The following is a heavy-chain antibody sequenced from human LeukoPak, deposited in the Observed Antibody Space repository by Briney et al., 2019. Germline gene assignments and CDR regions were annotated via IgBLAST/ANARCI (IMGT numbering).Heavy chain of an antibody. Sequence: PSETLSLTCTVSGGSISSYYWSWIRQPAGRGLEWIGRIYTSGSTNYNPSLKSRVTMSVDTSKNQFSLKLSSVTAADTAVYYCARNRDGYDYGAYYYYYMDVWGKGTTVTVSS. CDR3: ARNRDGYDYGAYYYYYMDV. CDR2: IYTSGST. CDR1: GGSISSYY. J-gene: IGHJ6*03. D-gene: IGHD5-12*01. V-gene: IGHV4-4*07.